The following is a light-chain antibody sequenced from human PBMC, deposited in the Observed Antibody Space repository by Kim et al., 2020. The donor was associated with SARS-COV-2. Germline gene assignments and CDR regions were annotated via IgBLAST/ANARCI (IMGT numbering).Light chain of an antibody. J-gene: IGLJ3*02. CDR2: LEGSGSC. CDR1: SGHSDYI. V-gene: IGLV4-60*03. CDR3: ETWDSNTRV. Sequence: SVKLTCTLSSGHSDYIIAWHQHQPGKAPRYLMKLEGSGSCDKGSGVPDRFSGSSSGADRYLTISNLQSEDEADYYCETWDSNTRVFGGGTQLTVL.